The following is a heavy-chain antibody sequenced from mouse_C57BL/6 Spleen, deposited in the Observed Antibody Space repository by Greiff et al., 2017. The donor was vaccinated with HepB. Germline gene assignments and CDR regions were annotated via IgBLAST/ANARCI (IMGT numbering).Heavy chain of an antibody. V-gene: IGHV1-55*01. J-gene: IGHJ1*03. CDR2: IYPGSGST. D-gene: IGHD1-2*01. CDR1: GYTFTSYW. Sequence: VKLVESGAELVKPGASVKMSCKASGYTFTSYWITWVKQRPGQGLEWIGDIYPGSGSTNYNEKFKSKATLTVDTSSSTAYMQLSSLTSEDSAVYYCARRGYYGRYFDVWGTGTTVTVSS. CDR3: ARRGYYGRYFDV.